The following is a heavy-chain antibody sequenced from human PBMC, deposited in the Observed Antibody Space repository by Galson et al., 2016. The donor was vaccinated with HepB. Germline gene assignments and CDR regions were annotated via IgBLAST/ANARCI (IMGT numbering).Heavy chain of an antibody. Sequence: SETLSLTCTGSGDSINTGNYYWAWIRQPPGKGLEWIATIYYTWTTYYHPSPKSRLTISVDTSYNQFSSHLNSLTAADTAVYYCARDLTGPAFDIWSQGTMVTVSS. CDR3: ARDLTGPAFDI. J-gene: IGHJ3*02. V-gene: IGHV4-39*02. CDR2: IYYTWTT. CDR1: GDSINTGNYY.